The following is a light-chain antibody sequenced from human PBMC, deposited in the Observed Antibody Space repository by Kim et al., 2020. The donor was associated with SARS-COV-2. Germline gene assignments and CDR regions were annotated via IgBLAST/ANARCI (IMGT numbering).Light chain of an antibody. J-gene: IGLJ1*01. Sequence: SSELTQDPAVSVALGQTVRITCQGDSLRSYYASWYQQKPGQAPVLVIYGKNNRPSGIPDRFSGSSSGNTASLTITGAQAEDEADYYCNSRDSNGNHQYVFGTGTKVTVL. CDR3: NSRDSNGNHQYV. CDR1: SLRSYY. CDR2: GKN. V-gene: IGLV3-19*01.